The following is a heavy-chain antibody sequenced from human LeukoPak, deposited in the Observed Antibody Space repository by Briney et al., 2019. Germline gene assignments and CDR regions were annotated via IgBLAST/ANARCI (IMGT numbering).Heavy chain of an antibody. J-gene: IGHJ4*02. V-gene: IGHV3-74*01. CDR2: INSDGSST. Sequence: GGSLRLSCAASGFTFSSYWMHWVRQAPGKGLGWVSRINSDGSSTSYADSVKGRFTISRDNAKNTLYLQMNSLRAEDTAVYYCARGNGDYEGGLDYWGQGTLVTVSS. D-gene: IGHD4-17*01. CDR1: GFTFSSYW. CDR3: ARGNGDYEGGLDY.